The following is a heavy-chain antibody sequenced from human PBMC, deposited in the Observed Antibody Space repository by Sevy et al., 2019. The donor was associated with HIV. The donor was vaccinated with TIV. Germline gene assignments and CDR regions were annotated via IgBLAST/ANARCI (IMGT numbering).Heavy chain of an antibody. V-gene: IGHV4-34*01. CDR3: ARGSLHHIVATIGGNDFDY. CDR2: INHSGST. J-gene: IGHJ4*02. CDR1: GGSFSGYY. Sequence: HSETLSLTCAVYGGSFSGYYWSWIRQPPGKGLEWIGEINHSGSTNYNPSLKSRVTISVDTSKNQFSLKLSSVTAADTAVYYCARGSLHHIVATIGGNDFDYWGQGTLVTVSS. D-gene: IGHD5-12*01.